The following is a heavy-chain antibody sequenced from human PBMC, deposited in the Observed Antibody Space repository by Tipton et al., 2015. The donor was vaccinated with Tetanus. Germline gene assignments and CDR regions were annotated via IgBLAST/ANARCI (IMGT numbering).Heavy chain of an antibody. CDR1: GLTFSDFA. Sequence: SLRLSCVASGLTFSDFAMTWVRQAPGKGLEWVSTITISGTTYYAGSVGGRFTISRDNSKKTLYLQMHSLSVEDTAIYYCAQSKRGYSYGTFDLWGQGTLVTVSS. D-gene: IGHD5-18*01. CDR2: ITISGTT. V-gene: IGHV3-23*01. J-gene: IGHJ4*02. CDR3: AQSKRGYSYGTFDL.